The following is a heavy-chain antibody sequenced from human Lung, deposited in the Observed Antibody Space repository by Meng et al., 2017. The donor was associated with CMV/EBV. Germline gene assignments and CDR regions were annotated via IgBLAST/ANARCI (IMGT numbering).Heavy chain of an antibody. CDR2: LRSDGSNK. J-gene: IGHJ4*02. D-gene: IGHD3/OR15-3a*01. Sequence: LSCAASGFRFSRNGMHWVRQAPGKGLEWVAFLRSDGSNKNYGDSVKGRFTISRDNSKNTLYLQMNSLRVEDTGVYYCAKDNYDFWSFDYWGQGTRVTGSS. CDR3: AKDNYDFWSFDY. V-gene: IGHV3-30*02. CDR1: GFRFSRNG.